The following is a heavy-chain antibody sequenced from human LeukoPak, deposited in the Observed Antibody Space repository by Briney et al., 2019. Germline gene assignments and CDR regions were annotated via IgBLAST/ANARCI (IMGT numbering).Heavy chain of an antibody. V-gene: IGHV4-61*02. D-gene: IGHD2-2*01. CDR1: GCSISSGSYY. CDR3: ARSSKPRYCSSTSCYYYGMDV. Sequence: PSQTLSLTCTVSGCSISSGSYYWSWIRQPAGKGLEWIGRIYTSGSTNYNPSLKRRVTISVDTSKNQFSLKLSSVTAADTAVYYCARSSKPRYCSSTSCYYYGMDVWGQGTTVTVSS. CDR2: IYTSGST. J-gene: IGHJ6*02.